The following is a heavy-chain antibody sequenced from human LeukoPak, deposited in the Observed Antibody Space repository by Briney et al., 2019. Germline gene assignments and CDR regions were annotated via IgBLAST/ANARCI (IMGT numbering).Heavy chain of an antibody. Sequence: PGGSLRLSCAASGFTFSSYAMSWVRQAPGKGLEWVSAISGSGGSTYYADSVKGRFTISRDNSKNTLYLQMNSLRAEDTAVYYCAKDRDCSSTSCYLTEGYYYYYYMDVWGKGTTVTVSS. CDR3: AKDRDCSSTSCYLTEGYYYYYYMDV. J-gene: IGHJ6*03. CDR2: ISGSGGST. D-gene: IGHD2-2*01. CDR1: GFTFSSYA. V-gene: IGHV3-23*01.